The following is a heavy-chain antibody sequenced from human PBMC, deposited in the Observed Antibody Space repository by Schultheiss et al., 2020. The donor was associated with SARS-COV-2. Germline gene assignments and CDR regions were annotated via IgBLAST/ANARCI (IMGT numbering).Heavy chain of an antibody. D-gene: IGHD4-17*01. CDR3: ARYYGDPEAFDY. CDR2: IYYSGST. Sequence: SETLSLTCAVYGGSFSAYYWSWIRQPPGKGLEWIGSIYYSGSTYYNPSLKSRVTISVDTSKNQFSLKLSSVTAADTAVYYCARYYGDPEAFDYWGQGTLVTVSS. J-gene: IGHJ4*02. V-gene: IGHV4-34*01. CDR1: GGSFSAYY.